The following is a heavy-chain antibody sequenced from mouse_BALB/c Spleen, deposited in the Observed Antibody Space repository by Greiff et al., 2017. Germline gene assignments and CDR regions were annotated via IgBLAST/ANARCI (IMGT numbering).Heavy chain of an antibody. J-gene: IGHJ4*01. CDR2: IRNKANGYTT. CDR3: ASDAHYGNYLYAMDY. D-gene: IGHD2-1*01. V-gene: IGHV7-3*02. Sequence: EVKLVESGGGLVQPGGSLRLSCATSGFTFTDYYMSWVRQPPGKALEWLGFIRNKANGYTTEYSASVKGRFTISRDNSQSILYLQMNTLRAEDSATYYCASDAHYGNYLYAMDYWGQGTSVTVSS. CDR1: GFTFTDYY.